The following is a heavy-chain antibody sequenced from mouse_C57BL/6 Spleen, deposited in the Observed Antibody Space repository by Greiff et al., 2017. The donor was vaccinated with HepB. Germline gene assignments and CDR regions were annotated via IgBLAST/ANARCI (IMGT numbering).Heavy chain of an antibody. Sequence: QVQLQQSGAELVRPGASVKLSCKASGYTFTDYYINWVKQRPGQGLEWIARIYPGSGNTYYNEKFKGKATLTAEKSSSTAYMQLSSLTSEDSAVYCCARSEYYGSSEFAYWGQGTLVTVSA. J-gene: IGHJ3*01. CDR2: IYPGSGNT. D-gene: IGHD1-1*01. CDR1: GYTFTDYY. CDR3: ARSEYYGSSEFAY. V-gene: IGHV1-76*01.